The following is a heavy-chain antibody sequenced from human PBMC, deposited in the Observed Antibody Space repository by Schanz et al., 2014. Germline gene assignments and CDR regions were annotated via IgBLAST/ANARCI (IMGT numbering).Heavy chain of an antibody. CDR3: AASSGWHPSTDY. V-gene: IGHV3-23*04. J-gene: IGHJ4*02. Sequence: EVQLVESGGGLVQPGGSLRLSCSASTFTFDHYAMTWVRQAPGKGLEWVAAVSSRSDEIKYADSVRGRFTISRDNSRSTMYLQMNSLRVEDTAVYYCAASSGWHPSTDYWGQGTLVTVSS. D-gene: IGHD6-19*01. CDR2: VSSRSDEI. CDR1: TFTFDHYA.